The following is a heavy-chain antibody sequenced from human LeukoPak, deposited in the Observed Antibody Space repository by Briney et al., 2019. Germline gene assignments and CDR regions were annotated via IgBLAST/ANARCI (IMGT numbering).Heavy chain of an antibody. CDR1: GFTFSSYW. CDR2: INTDGSST. Sequence: PGGSLRLSCAASGFTFSSYWMHWVRQAPGKGLVWVSRINTDGSSTSYADSVKGRFTISRDNAKNTLYLQMNSLRAEDTAVYYCARAAPHFLMTNCAFDIWGQGTMVTVSS. V-gene: IGHV3-74*01. CDR3: ARAAPHFLMTNCAFDI. D-gene: IGHD2-8*01. J-gene: IGHJ3*02.